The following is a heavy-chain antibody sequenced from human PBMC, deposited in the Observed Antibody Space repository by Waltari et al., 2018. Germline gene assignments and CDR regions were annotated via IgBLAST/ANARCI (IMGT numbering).Heavy chain of an antibody. D-gene: IGHD2-15*01. CDR2: IYYSGST. CDR1: GGSISSYY. Sequence: QVQLQESGPGLVKPSETLSLTCTVSGGSISSYYWRWIRQPPGKGLEWIGYIYYSGSTNYNPSLKSRVTISVDTSKNQFSLKLSSVTAADTAVYYCARGGDCSGGSCLGSYFDYWGQGTLVTVSS. CDR3: ARGGDCSGGSCLGSYFDY. V-gene: IGHV4-59*01. J-gene: IGHJ4*02.